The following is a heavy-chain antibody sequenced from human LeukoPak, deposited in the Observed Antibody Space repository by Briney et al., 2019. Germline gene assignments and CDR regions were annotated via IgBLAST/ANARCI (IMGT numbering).Heavy chain of an antibody. D-gene: IGHD4-17*01. V-gene: IGHV4-59*12. J-gene: IGHJ6*03. CDR3: ARLATVTKGAYYYYYYYYMDV. CDR1: GGSISSYY. CDR2: IYDSGST. Sequence: SETLSLTCTVSGGSISSYYWSWIRQPPGKGLEGIGYIYDSGSTNYNPSLKSRVTISVDTSKNQFSLKLSSVTAADTAVYYCARLATVTKGAYYYYYYYYMDVWGKGTTVTISS.